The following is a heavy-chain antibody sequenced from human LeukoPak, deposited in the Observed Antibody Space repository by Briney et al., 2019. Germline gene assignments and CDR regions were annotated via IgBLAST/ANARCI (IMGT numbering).Heavy chain of an antibody. CDR3: AKEITYSGRYYVYFHH. D-gene: IGHD1-26*01. J-gene: IGHJ1*01. CDR2: ISNDGSNT. CDR1: GFTFNTYG. Sequence: PGRSLRLACAASGFTFNTYGMHWVRQAPGKGLEWVAVISNDGSNTNYADSVKGRFTISRDNSKNTLYLQMISLRAEDTALYYCAKEITYSGRYYVYFHHWGQGALVTVSS. V-gene: IGHV3-30*18.